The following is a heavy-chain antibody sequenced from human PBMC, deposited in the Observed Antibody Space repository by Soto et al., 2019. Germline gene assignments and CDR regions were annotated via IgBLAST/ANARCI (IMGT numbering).Heavy chain of an antibody. J-gene: IGHJ4*02. CDR2: IYYSGST. D-gene: IGHD5-12*01. Sequence: KPSETLSLTCTVSGGSISSGDYYWSWIRQPPGKGLEWIGYIYYSGSTYYNPSLKSRVTISVDTSKNQFSLKLSSVTAADTAVYYCARRGGYDYYFDYWGQGTLVTVSS. CDR3: ARRGGYDYYFDY. CDR1: GGSISSGDYY. V-gene: IGHV4-30-4*01.